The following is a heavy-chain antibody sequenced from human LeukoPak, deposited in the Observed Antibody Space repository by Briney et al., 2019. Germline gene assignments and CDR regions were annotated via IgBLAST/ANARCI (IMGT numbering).Heavy chain of an antibody. Sequence: GGSLRLSCAASGFTFSSYWMSWVRQAPGKGLEWVANIKQDGSEKYYVDSVKGRFTISRDNAKNSLYLQMNSLTAGDTAVYYCARGPPRGKYYYMDVWGKGTTVTVSS. D-gene: IGHD1-1*01. V-gene: IGHV3-7*01. J-gene: IGHJ6*03. CDR2: IKQDGSEK. CDR1: GFTFSSYW. CDR3: ARGPPRGKYYYMDV.